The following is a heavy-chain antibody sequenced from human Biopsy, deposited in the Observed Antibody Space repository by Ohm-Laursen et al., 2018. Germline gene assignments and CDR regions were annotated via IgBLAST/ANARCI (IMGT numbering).Heavy chain of an antibody. J-gene: IGHJ4*02. CDR3: AKDHCSGGTCYSDGPVFDF. Sequence: SLRLSCSASGFTFSSYVMSWVRQAPGKGLEWVSTISGSGSTTYYADSVKGRFTISRDNSKNTLHLQMNSLRAEDTAVYYCAKDHCSGGTCYSDGPVFDFWGQGTLVTVSS. V-gene: IGHV3-23*01. CDR1: GFTFSSYV. D-gene: IGHD2-15*01. CDR2: ISGSGSTT.